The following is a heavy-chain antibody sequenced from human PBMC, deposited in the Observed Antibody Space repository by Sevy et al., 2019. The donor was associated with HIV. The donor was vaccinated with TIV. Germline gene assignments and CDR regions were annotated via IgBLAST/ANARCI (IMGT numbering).Heavy chain of an antibody. Sequence: ASVKVSCKVSGYSLTGLSMHWVRQAPGKGFEWMGSFDPEDGERIYAQKLEGRVTMTDDTSADTAYMERNSLRFEDTAVYYCATTKDYYESSGCPFDYGGQGTLVTVSS. CDR3: ATTKDYYESSGCPFDY. J-gene: IGHJ4*02. D-gene: IGHD3-22*01. CDR2: FDPEDGER. V-gene: IGHV1-24*01. CDR1: GYSLTGLS.